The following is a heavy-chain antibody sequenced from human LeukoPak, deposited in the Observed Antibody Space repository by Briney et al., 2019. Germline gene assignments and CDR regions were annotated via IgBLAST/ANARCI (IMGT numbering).Heavy chain of an antibody. CDR1: RVAFSSYV. CDR2: ISGSDGGT. V-gene: IGHV3-23*01. D-gene: IGHD2-15*01. Sequence: SLSLSRAASRVAFSSYVMSSVRRSPGKGLEWVSVISGSDGGTYYADSVKGRFTISRDNSKNTLYLQMNSLRAEDTAIFYCAKNGAGSRYSALDYWGQGTLVAVSS. CDR3: AKNGAGSRYSALDY. J-gene: IGHJ4*02.